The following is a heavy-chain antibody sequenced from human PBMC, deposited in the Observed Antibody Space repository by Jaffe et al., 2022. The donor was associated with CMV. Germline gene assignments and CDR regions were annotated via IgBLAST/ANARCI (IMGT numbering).Heavy chain of an antibody. J-gene: IGHJ3*02. Sequence: EVQLVESGGGLVQPGGSLRLSCAASGFTFSSYAMSWVRQAPGKGLEWVSAISGSGGSTYYADSVKGRFTISRDNSKNTLYLQMNSLRAEDTAVYYCAKTWAGVLRFLEWWARGAFDIWGQGTMVTVSS. CDR1: GFTFSSYA. CDR3: AKTWAGVLRFLEWWARGAFDI. V-gene: IGHV3-23*04. CDR2: ISGSGGST. D-gene: IGHD3-3*01.